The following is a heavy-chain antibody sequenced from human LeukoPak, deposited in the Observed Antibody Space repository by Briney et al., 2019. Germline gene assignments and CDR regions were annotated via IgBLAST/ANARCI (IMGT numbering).Heavy chain of an antibody. CDR1: GGTFSSYA. CDR2: IIPIFGTA. Sequence: GASVKVSCTASGGTFSSYAISWVRQAPGQGLEWMGGIIPIFGTANYAQKFQGRVTITADESTSTAYMELSSLRSEDTAVYYCARDHGYYDSSGCFDYWGQGTLVTVSS. V-gene: IGHV1-69*13. J-gene: IGHJ4*02. D-gene: IGHD3-22*01. CDR3: ARDHGYYDSSGCFDY.